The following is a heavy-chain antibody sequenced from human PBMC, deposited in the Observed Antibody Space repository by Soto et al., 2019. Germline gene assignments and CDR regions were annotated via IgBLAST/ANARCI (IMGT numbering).Heavy chain of an antibody. CDR3: AKSPGMYYYDSSGYYHYDY. V-gene: IGHV3-74*01. J-gene: IGHJ4*02. D-gene: IGHD3-22*01. CDR1: GFTFNNYW. Sequence: GGSLRLSCAASGFTFNNYWMHWVRQAPGKGLVWVSRINDQGSSPSYADSVKGRFTISRDNAKNTLYLQMNSLRAEDTAVYYCAKSPGMYYYDSSGYYHYDYWGQGTLVTVSS. CDR2: INDQGSSP.